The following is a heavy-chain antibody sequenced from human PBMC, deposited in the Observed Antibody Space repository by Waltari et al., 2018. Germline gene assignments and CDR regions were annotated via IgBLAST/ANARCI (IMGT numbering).Heavy chain of an antibody. V-gene: IGHV3-7*01. CDR2: IKQDGSEK. J-gene: IGHJ5*02. CDR3: GKFGSPGSFDN. CDR1: GFTFSSYW. Sequence: EVQLVESGGGLVQPGGSLRLSCAASGFTFSSYWMSWVRQAPGKGLEWVANIKQDGSEKYYVDSVKGRFTISRDNAQNSLFLQMNSLRGVDTAVYYCGKFGSPGSFDNWGQGTLVAVSS. D-gene: IGHD3-10*01.